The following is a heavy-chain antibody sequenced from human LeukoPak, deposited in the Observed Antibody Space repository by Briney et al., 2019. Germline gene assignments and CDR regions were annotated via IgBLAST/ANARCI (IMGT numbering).Heavy chain of an antibody. CDR2: LNGDENTI. CDR1: GFTFSIYW. Sequence: PGGSLRLSCAASGFTFSIYWMHWVRQAPGKGLVWVSHLNGDENTITYADSVKGRFTISRDNAKNTLYLQMNSLRAEDTAVYYCARDLASGWIDYWGQGTLVTVSS. CDR3: ARDLASGWIDY. D-gene: IGHD6-19*01. V-gene: IGHV3-74*01. J-gene: IGHJ4*02.